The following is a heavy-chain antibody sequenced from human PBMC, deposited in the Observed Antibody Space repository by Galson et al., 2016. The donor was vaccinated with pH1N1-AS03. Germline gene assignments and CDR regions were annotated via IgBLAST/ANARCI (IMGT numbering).Heavy chain of an antibody. J-gene: IGHJ4*02. V-gene: IGHV3-21*01. CDR1: GFPFSGYS. Sequence: SLRLSCAASGFPFSGYSMNWVRQAPGKGLEWVSFISTSSSSIYYADSVKGRFTIPRDNAQNLLYLQMNSLRDEDTAVYYCARDGPPPGISVAGSFDFWGQGTLVTVSS. D-gene: IGHD6-19*01. CDR2: ISTSSSSI. CDR3: ARDGPPPGISVAGSFDF.